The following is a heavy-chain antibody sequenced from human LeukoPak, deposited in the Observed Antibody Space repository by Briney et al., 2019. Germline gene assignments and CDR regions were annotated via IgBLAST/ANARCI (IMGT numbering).Heavy chain of an antibody. CDR1: GGTFSSYA. J-gene: IGHJ4*02. D-gene: IGHD1-1*01. V-gene: IGHV1-69*13. Sequence: GASVNVSCKASGGTFSSYAISWVRQAPGQGLEWMGGIIPIFGTANYAQKFQGRVTITADESTSTAYMELSSLRSEDTAVYYCARALEEGAVPFDTGGRGPLVPFPS. CDR2: IIPIFGTA. CDR3: ARALEEGAVPFDT.